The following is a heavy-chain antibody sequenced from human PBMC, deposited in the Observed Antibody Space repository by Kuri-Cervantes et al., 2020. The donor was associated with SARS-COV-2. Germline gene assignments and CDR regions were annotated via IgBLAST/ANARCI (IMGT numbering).Heavy chain of an antibody. CDR1: GGSISSYY. J-gene: IGHJ6*02. D-gene: IGHD3-22*01. Sequence: ESLKISCTVSGGSISSYYWSWIRQPPGKGLEWIGEINHSGSTNYNPSLKSRVTISVDTSKNQFSLKLSSVTAADTAVYYCARGDAGSSGYYYAAYYYGMDVWGQGTTVTVSS. CDR2: INHSGST. CDR3: ARGDAGSSGYYYAAYYYGMDV. V-gene: IGHV4-34*01.